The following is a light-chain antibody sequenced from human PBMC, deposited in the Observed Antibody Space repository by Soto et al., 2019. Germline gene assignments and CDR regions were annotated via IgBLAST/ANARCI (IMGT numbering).Light chain of an antibody. CDR2: HNC. Sequence: QSVLTQPPSVSGAPGQRVTISCTGSSSNIGAGYDVHWYQQLPGTAPKLLIYHNCNRPSGVPDRFSGSKSGTSASLAITGLQAEDEADYYCQSYDRSLSGSRVFGTGTKVTVL. V-gene: IGLV1-40*01. J-gene: IGLJ1*01. CDR1: SSNIGAGYD. CDR3: QSYDRSLSGSRV.